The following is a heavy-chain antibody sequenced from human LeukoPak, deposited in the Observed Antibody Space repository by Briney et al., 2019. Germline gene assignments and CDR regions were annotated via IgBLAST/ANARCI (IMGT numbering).Heavy chain of an antibody. V-gene: IGHV4-31*03. CDR1: GGSISSGGYY. Sequence: SETLSLTCTVSGGSISSGGYYWSWIRQHPGKGLEWIGYIYYSGSTYYNPSLKSRLTISVDTSKNQFSLKLSSVTAADTAVYYCARALGSSGYGWFDPWGQGTLVTVSS. CDR3: ARALGSSGYGWFDP. D-gene: IGHD3-22*01. J-gene: IGHJ5*02. CDR2: IYYSGST.